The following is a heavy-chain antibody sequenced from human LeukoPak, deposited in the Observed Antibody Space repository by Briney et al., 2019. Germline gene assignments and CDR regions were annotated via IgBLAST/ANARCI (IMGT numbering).Heavy chain of an antibody. Sequence: GGSLRLSCAASGFTVNSNYMSWVRQAPGKGLEWVSVIYSGGSTYYADSVKGRFTISRDNSKNTLYLQMNSLRAEDTAVYYCASEYYDILTGYYSVDYWGQGTLVTVSS. D-gene: IGHD3-9*01. CDR2: IYSGGST. CDR1: GFTVNSNY. J-gene: IGHJ4*02. CDR3: ASEYYDILTGYYSVDY. V-gene: IGHV3-66*01.